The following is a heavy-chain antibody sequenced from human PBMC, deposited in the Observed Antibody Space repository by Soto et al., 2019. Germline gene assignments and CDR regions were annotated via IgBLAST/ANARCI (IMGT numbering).Heavy chain of an antibody. D-gene: IGHD6-19*01. J-gene: IGHJ3*02. CDR1: GFTFSSYA. CDR3: AKGAGIAVAGTGDAFDT. V-gene: IGHV3-23*01. CDR2: ISGSGGST. Sequence: EVQLLESGGGLVQPGGSLRLSCAASGFTFSSYAMSWVRQAPGKGLEWVSAISGSGGSTYYADSVKGRFTISRDNSKNTLYLHMNSLRAEDTAVYYCAKGAGIAVAGTGDAFDTWGQGTMVTVSS.